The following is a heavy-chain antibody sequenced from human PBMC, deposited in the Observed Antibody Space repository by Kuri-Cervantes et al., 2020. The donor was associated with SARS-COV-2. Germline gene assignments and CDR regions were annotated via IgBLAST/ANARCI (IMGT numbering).Heavy chain of an antibody. Sequence: GESLKISCAASGFTFSGYWMSWVRQAPGKGLEWVASIKQDGSEKYYVDSVKGRFTVSRDNAKNSLCLQMNSLRDEDTAVYYCARTLVAPAASPWYYGMDVWGQETTVTVSS. J-gene: IGHJ6*02. V-gene: IGHV3-7*01. CDR2: IKQDGSEK. CDR3: ARTLVAPAASPWYYGMDV. D-gene: IGHD2-2*01. CDR1: GFTFSGYW.